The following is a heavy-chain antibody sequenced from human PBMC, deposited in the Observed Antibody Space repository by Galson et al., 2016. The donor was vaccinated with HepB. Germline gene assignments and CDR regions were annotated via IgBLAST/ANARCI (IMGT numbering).Heavy chain of an antibody. V-gene: IGHV3-7*02. Sequence: SLRLSCAASGFTFSDYYMNWIRQAPGKGLEWVANINQDGSDKYYVDSVRGRFTISRDNAKNSLYLQMNSLRAEDTAVYYCASSIVVVGRTRRFAPWGQGTLVTVSS. CDR3: ASSIVVVGRTRRFAP. D-gene: IGHD3-22*01. CDR2: INQDGSDK. CDR1: GFTFSDYY. J-gene: IGHJ5*02.